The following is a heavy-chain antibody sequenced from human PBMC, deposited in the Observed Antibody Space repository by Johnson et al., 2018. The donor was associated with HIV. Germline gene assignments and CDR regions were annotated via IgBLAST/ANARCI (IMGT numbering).Heavy chain of an antibody. V-gene: IGHV3-30*02. CDR3: ARGRSSTRPSDLGSGAFDI. Sequence: QVQLVESGGGVVQTGRSLRLSCAASGFTFSSYAMSWVRQAPGKGLEWVAFIRNDGSNKYYVDSVKGRFTISRDNSKNTLHLQMNSLRAEDTAVYYCARGRSSTRPSDLGSGAFDIWGQGTMVTVSS. CDR2: IRNDGSNK. J-gene: IGHJ3*02. D-gene: IGHD2-2*01. CDR1: GFTFSSYA.